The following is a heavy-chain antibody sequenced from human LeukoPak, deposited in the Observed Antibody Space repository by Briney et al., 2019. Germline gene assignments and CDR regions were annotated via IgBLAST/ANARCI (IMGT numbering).Heavy chain of an antibody. CDR1: GFSSSDYY. J-gene: IGHJ4*02. V-gene: IGHV3-11*04. Sequence: PGGSLRLSCAASGFSSSDYYMSWIRQAPGKGLEWVSYISSSGDTMFYSDSVKGRFTISRDNGKKSLFLEINSLRAEDAAIYYCARVMGNYASDYWGQGALVTVSS. CDR2: ISSSGDTM. D-gene: IGHD1-7*01. CDR3: ARVMGNYASDY.